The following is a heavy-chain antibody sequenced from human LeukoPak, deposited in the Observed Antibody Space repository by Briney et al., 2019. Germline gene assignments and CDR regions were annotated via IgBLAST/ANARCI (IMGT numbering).Heavy chain of an antibody. CDR1: GGSFSSHY. J-gene: IGHJ3*02. CDR3: ARGPTTVTKGLDI. CDR2: ISYIGST. Sequence: PSETLSLTCTVSGGSFSSHYWSWIRQPPGKGLEWIGYISYIGSTNYNPSLKSRVTISVDTSKNQFSLKLSSVTAADTAVYYCARGPTTVTKGLDIWGQGTMVTVSS. V-gene: IGHV4-59*11. D-gene: IGHD4-17*01.